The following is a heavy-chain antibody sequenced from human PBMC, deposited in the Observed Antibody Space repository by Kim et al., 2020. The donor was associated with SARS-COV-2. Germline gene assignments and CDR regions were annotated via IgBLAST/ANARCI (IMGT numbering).Heavy chain of an antibody. J-gene: IGHJ4*02. V-gene: IGHV3-23*03. CDR3: AKAGRAKGRGIDY. D-gene: IGHD2-8*02. Sequence: DPVKARLTISRDNSKNTLYLQRNSLRAEDTAVYYCAKAGRAKGRGIDYWGQGTLVTVSS.